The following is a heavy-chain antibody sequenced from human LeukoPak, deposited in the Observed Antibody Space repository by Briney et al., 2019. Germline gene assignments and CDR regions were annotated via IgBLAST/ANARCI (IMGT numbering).Heavy chain of an antibody. Sequence: GRSLRLSCAASGFTSSSEWMSWVRESPGKGLEWVGNIKQDGSEKYYVDSVKGRYTNSRDNAKNSLYLQMNNLRAEDTAVYYCARELGRYYMDVWGKGTTVTVSS. CDR3: ARELGRYYMDV. V-gene: IGHV3-7*01. CDR2: IKQDGSEK. CDR1: GFTSSSEW. J-gene: IGHJ6*03.